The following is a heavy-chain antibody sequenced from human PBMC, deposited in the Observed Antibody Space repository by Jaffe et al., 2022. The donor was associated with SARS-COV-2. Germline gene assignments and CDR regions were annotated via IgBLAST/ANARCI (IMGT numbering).Heavy chain of an antibody. D-gene: IGHD2-15*01. V-gene: IGHV7-4-1*02. CDR2: INTDTGNP. Sequence: QAQLVQSGSDLREPGASVKVSCKASTYTFTKYAMNWVRQAPGQGLEWLGWINTDTGNPTYAQGFTGRLVFSLDTSVSTAYLQISSLKAEDTAVYYCARGEGLCSDNRCYFRHWGQGTLVTVSS. CDR1: TYTFTKYA. CDR3: ARGEGLCSDNRCYFRH. J-gene: IGHJ1*01.